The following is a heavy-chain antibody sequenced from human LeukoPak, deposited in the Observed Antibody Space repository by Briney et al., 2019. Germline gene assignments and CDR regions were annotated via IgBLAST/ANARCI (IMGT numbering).Heavy chain of an antibody. CDR1: GGSISSYY. Sequence: PSETLSLTCTVSGGSISSYYWSWIRQPPGKGLEWIGYIYYSGSTNYNPSLKSRVTISVDTSKNQFSLRLSSVTAADTAVYYCARVTGYMIEDYFDYWGQGTLVTVSS. J-gene: IGHJ4*02. CDR2: IYYSGST. CDR3: ARVTGYMIEDYFDY. V-gene: IGHV4-59*01. D-gene: IGHD3-22*01.